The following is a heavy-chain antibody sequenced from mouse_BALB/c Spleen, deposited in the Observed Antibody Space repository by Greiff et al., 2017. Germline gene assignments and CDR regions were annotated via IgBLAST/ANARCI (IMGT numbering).Heavy chain of an antibody. CDR1: GFNIKDTY. CDR3: APLTGTGFAY. CDR2: IDPANGKT. V-gene: IGHV14-3*02. J-gene: IGHJ3*01. D-gene: IGHD4-1*01. Sequence: DVKLVESGAELVKPGASVKLSCTASGFNIKDTYMHWVKQRPEQGLEWIGRIDPANGKTKYDPKFQGKATITADTYANTAYLKLSSLTSEDTAVYYCAPLTGTGFAYWGQGTLVTVSA.